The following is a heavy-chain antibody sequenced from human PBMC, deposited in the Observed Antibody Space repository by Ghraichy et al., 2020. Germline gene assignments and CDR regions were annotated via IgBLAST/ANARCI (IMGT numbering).Heavy chain of an antibody. J-gene: IGHJ4*02. CDR1: GYTFSSYG. CDR3: ARAGIATPEDY. D-gene: IGHD6-13*01. V-gene: IGHV1-18*01. CDR2: ISVYYGNT. Sequence: ASVKVSCKASGYTFSSYGISWVRQAPGQGLEWMGWISVYYGNTNYAQKFQGRLTMTTDTPTTTAYMELRSLRSDDTAVYYCARAGIATPEDYWGQGTLVTVSS.